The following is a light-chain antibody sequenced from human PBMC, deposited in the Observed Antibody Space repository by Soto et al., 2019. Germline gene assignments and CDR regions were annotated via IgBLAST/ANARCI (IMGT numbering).Light chain of an antibody. CDR2: GNI. J-gene: IGLJ3*02. CDR3: QSYDSSLGGSKGV. CDR1: SSDIGAGYD. Sequence: QSVLTQPPSTSGAPGQRVTISCTGSSSDIGAGYDVHWYQQFPGTAPKLLIYGNINRPSGVPDRFSGSKSGTSASLAITGLQAEDEADYYCQSYDSSLGGSKGVFGGGTKLTVL. V-gene: IGLV1-40*01.